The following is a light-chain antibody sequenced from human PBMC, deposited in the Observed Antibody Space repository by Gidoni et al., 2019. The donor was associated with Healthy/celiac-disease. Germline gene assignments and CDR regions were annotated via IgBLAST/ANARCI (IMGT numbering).Light chain of an antibody. CDR3: MQALQTPLT. V-gene: IGKV2-28*01. J-gene: IGKJ4*01. Sequence: DIVLSESQLSGPVTPGEPASISCRSSQSLLHCNGYTYLDWYLPKPGQSQQLLIYLGSNRASGVPDRFSGSGSGTDFTLKISRVEAEDVGVYYCMQALQTPLTFGGGTKVEIK. CDR2: LGS. CDR1: QSLLHCNGYTY.